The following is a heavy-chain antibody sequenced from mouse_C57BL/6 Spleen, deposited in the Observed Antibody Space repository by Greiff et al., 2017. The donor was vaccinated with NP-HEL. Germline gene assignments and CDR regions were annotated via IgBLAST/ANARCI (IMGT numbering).Heavy chain of an antibody. CDR3: ARRRVYYGSSYWYFDV. Sequence: VQLVESGAELVKPGASVKISCKASGYAFSSYWMNWVKQRPGKGLEWIGQIYPGDGDTNYNGKFKGKATLTADKSSSTAYMQLSSLTSEDSAVYFCARRRVYYGSSYWYFDVWGTGTTVTVSS. D-gene: IGHD1-1*01. CDR1: GYAFSSYW. CDR2: IYPGDGDT. J-gene: IGHJ1*03. V-gene: IGHV1-80*01.